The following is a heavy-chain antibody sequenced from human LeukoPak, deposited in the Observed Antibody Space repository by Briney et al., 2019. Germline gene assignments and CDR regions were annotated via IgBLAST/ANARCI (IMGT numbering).Heavy chain of an antibody. CDR2: INHSGST. CDR3: ARGLVVIRWFDP. V-gene: IGHV4-34*01. D-gene: IGHD2-15*01. CDR1: GGSFSGYY. J-gene: IGHJ5*02. Sequence: PPETLSLTCAVYGGSFSGYYWSWIRQPPGKGPEWIGEINHSGSTNYNPSLKSRVTISVDTSKNQFSLKLSSVTAADTAVYYCARGLVVIRWFDPWGQGTLVTVSS.